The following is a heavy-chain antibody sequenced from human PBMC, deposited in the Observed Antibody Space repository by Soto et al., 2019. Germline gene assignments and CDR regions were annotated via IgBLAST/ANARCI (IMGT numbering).Heavy chain of an antibody. CDR3: ARVAVVTRGIDY. J-gene: IGHJ4*01. CDR2: VNEYGTDS. CDR1: GFTFSSSW. V-gene: IGHV3-74*01. D-gene: IGHD2-2*01. Sequence: PGGSLRLSCATSGFTFSSSWMHWVRQAPGKGLVWVSRVNEYGTDSNYADSVKGRFTISRDNSENTVYLQMNSLRVEDSAVYYCARVAVVTRGIDYWGQGTLVTVSS.